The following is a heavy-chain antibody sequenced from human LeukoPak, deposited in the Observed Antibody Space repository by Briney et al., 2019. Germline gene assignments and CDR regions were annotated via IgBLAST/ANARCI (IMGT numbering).Heavy chain of an antibody. Sequence: GGSLRLSCAASGFTFDDYGMSWVRQAPGKGLEWVSGINWNGGSTGYADFVKGRFTISRDNAKNSLYLQMNSLRAEDTALYYCARDETGAAGTSIPYYYYYGMDVWGQGTTVTVSS. D-gene: IGHD6-13*01. CDR1: GFTFDDYG. V-gene: IGHV3-20*04. CDR3: ARDETGAAGTSIPYYYYYGMDV. CDR2: INWNGGST. J-gene: IGHJ6*02.